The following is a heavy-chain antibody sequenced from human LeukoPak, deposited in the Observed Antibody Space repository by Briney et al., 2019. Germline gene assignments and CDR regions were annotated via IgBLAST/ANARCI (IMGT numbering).Heavy chain of an antibody. CDR1: GGSFSGHY. J-gene: IGHJ4*02. D-gene: IGHD6-19*01. CDR3: ARNVASGQWLVPYYFDY. CDR2: INHSGST. V-gene: IGHV4-34*01. Sequence: PSETLSLTCAVYGGSFSGHYWSWIRQPPGKGLEWIGAINHSGSTNYNPSLKSRVTISVDTSKNQFSLKLSSVTAADTGVYYCARNVASGQWLVPYYFDYWGQGTLVTVSS.